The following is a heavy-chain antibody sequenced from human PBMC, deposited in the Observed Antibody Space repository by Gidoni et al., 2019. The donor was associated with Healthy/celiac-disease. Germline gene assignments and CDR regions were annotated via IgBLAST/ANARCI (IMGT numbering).Heavy chain of an antibody. CDR2: ISYDGSNK. CDR3: ATSRTGTTRLEY. CDR1: GFTFSSYA. Sequence: QVELVESGGGVVQHGRSRRLSCAASGFTFSSYAMHWVRQAPGKGLEWVAVISYDGSNKYYADSVKGRFTISRDNSKNTLYLQMNSLRAEDTAVYYCATSRTGTTRLEYWGQGTLVTVSS. J-gene: IGHJ4*02. D-gene: IGHD1-7*01. V-gene: IGHV3-30-3*01.